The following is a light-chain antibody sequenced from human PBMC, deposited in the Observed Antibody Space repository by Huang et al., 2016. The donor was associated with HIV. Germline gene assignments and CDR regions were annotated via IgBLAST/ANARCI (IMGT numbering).Light chain of an antibody. CDR3: LQHHAYPRT. Sequence: DIQMTQSPSAMSASVGDKVTIICRASQAISNYLVWFQQKPGRAPKRLIYAASSLQSGGPSRFSGSGYGTKFTLTISSLQPEDFATYYCLQHHAYPRTFGPGTKVEVK. J-gene: IGKJ1*01. CDR1: QAISNY. V-gene: IGKV1-17*03. CDR2: AAS.